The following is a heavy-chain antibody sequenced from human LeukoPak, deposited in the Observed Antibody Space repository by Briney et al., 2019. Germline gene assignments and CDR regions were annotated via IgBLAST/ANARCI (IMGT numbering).Heavy chain of an antibody. Sequence: SQTLSLTCTVSGGSISNGGYYWSWIRQHPGKGLEWIGYIYYSGSTYYNPSLKSRVTISVDASKNQFSLKLSSVTAADTAVYYCATQWAITMVPYWGQGTLVTVSS. D-gene: IGHD3-10*01. CDR2: IYYSGST. CDR1: GGSISNGGYY. J-gene: IGHJ4*02. V-gene: IGHV4-31*03. CDR3: ATQWAITMVPY.